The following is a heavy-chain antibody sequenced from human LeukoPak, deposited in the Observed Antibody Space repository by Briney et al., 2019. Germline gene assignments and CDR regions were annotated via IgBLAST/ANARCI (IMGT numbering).Heavy chain of an antibody. CDR3: ARDVTIAAAGLYYNYYGMDV. D-gene: IGHD6-13*01. Sequence: ASVKVSCKASGYTFTSYYMHWVRQAPGQGLEWMGIINPSGGSTSYAQKFQGRVTMTRDTSTSTVYMELSSLRSEDTAVYYCARDVTIAAAGLYYNYYGMDVWGQGTTVTVSS. J-gene: IGHJ6*02. CDR1: GYTFTSYY. CDR2: INPSGGST. V-gene: IGHV1-46*01.